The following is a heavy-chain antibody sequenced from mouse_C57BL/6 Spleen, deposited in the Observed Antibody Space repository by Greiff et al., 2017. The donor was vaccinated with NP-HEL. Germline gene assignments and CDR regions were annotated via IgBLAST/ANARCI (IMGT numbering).Heavy chain of an antibody. Sequence: EVQLVESGPGLVKPSQSLSLTCSVTGYSITSGYYWNWIRQFPGNKLEWMGYISYDGSNNYNPSLKNRISITRDTSKNQFFLKLNSVTTEDTATYYCARDAGNSEMAYWGQGTLVTVSA. D-gene: IGHD2-1*01. J-gene: IGHJ3*01. CDR3: ARDAGNSEMAY. CDR2: ISYDGSN. V-gene: IGHV3-6*01. CDR1: GYSITSGYY.